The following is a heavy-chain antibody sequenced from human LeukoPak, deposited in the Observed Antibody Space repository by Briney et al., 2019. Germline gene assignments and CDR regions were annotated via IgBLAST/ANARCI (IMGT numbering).Heavy chain of an antibody. CDR3: ASAYYDILGGHFDY. CDR1: GGSVSSSAYF. Sequence: PSETLPLTCTVSGGSVSSSAYFWGWIRQPPGKGLEWIANIYYSGSTYYNPSLKSRVTMSVDTSKNQFSLKLSSVTAADTAVYYCASAYYDILGGHFDYWGQGNLVTVSS. J-gene: IGHJ4*02. D-gene: IGHD3-9*01. CDR2: IYYSGST. V-gene: IGHV4-39*07.